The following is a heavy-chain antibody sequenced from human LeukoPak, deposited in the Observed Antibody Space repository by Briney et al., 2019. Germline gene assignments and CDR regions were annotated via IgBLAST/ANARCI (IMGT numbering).Heavy chain of an antibody. D-gene: IGHD3-3*01. CDR2: ISHSGST. CDR3: ARDQPHVWVTILGVVAD. V-gene: IGHV4-38-2*02. J-gene: IGHJ4*02. Sequence: PSETLSLTCTVSGYSISSGYYWGWIRQPPGKGLEWIGSISHSGSTYYNLSLKSRVTISVDTSKNQFSLKLSSVTAADTAVYYCARDQPHVWVTILGVVADWGQGTLVTVSS. CDR1: GYSISSGYY.